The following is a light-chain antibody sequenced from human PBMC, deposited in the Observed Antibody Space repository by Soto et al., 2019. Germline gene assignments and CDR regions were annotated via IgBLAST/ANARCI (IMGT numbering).Light chain of an antibody. J-gene: IGLJ2*01. CDR2: DTT. CDR1: TGAVTSGHY. CDR3: LLFYTDIRV. Sequence: QAVVTQEPSLIVSPGGTVTLTCGSSTGAVTSGHYPYWFQQKPGQAPRTLIYDTTNKHSWTPARFSGSLLGGKAALTLSGAQPEDEADYYCLLFYTDIRVFGGGTKVTVL. V-gene: IGLV7-46*01.